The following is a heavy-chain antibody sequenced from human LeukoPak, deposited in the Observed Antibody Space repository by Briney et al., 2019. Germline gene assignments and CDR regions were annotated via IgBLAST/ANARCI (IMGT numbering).Heavy chain of an antibody. J-gene: IGHJ4*02. CDR3: SRQGCGVDCCSNAIDY. Sequence: GESLKISCKASGYNFTNYWIGWVRQMPGQGLEWMGIIYPGDSDTRYSPSFRGQVTISADKSITTAYLQWSSLKASDTARYYCSRQGCGVDCCSNAIDYWGQGTLVTVSS. D-gene: IGHD2-21*02. V-gene: IGHV5-51*01. CDR2: IYPGDSDT. CDR1: GYNFTNYW.